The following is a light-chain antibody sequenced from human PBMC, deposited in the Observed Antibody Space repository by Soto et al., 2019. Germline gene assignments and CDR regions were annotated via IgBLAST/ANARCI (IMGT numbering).Light chain of an antibody. CDR1: SSDVGGYNY. J-gene: IGLJ3*02. CDR3: SSYAGSSKGV. Sequence: QSALTQPPSASGSPGQSVTISCTGTSSDVGGYNYVSWYQHHPGKAPKLMIYEVNKRPSGVPDRFSGSKSGNTASLTVSGLQAEDEADYYCSSYAGSSKGVFGGGTKVTVL. V-gene: IGLV2-8*01. CDR2: EVN.